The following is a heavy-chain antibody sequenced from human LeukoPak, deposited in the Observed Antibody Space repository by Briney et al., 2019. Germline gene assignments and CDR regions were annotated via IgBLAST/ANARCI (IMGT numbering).Heavy chain of an antibody. D-gene: IGHD2-21*01. CDR3: ARATPVFGAFDYMDV. CDR1: GFTFSDYY. Sequence: PGGSLRLSCAASGFTFSDYYMSWIRQAPGKGLEWISYISRGGSTIHYADSVKGRFTISRDNAKNSLFLQMSSLRAEDTAVYYCARATPVFGAFDYMDVWGKGTTVTVSS. V-gene: IGHV3-11*04. J-gene: IGHJ6*03. CDR2: ISRGGSTI.